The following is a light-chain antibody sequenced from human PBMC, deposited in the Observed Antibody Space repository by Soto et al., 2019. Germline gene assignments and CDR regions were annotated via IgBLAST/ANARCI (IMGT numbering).Light chain of an antibody. CDR2: DAS. Sequence: EIVLTQSPATLSLSLGERATLSCRASESISIYLAWYQQRPGQAPRLIIYDASKRAPGIPARFSGSGSETDFILTISGLEPEDFALYSCQQRFDWPITFGGGTKVEI. CDR1: ESISIY. CDR3: QQRFDWPIT. V-gene: IGKV3-11*01. J-gene: IGKJ4*01.